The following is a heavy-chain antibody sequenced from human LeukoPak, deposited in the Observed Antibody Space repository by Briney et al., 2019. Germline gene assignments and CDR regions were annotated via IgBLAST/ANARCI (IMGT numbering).Heavy chain of an antibody. CDR2: ISYDGSNK. CDR3: AKLWTGTTSY. D-gene: IGHD1-1*01. Sequence: GGSLRLSCAASGFTFSSYVMHWVRQAPGKGLEWVAVISYDGSNKYYADSVKGRFTVSRDNSKNTLYLQMNSLRAEDTAVYYCAKLWTGTTSYWGQGTLVTVSS. V-gene: IGHV3-30*18. CDR1: GFTFSSYV. J-gene: IGHJ4*02.